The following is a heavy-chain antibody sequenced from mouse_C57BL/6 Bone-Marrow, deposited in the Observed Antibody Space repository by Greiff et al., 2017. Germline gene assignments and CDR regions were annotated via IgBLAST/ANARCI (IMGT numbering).Heavy chain of an antibody. Sequence: EVQLVESGAELVRPGASVKLSCTASGFNIKDDYMHWVKQRPEQGLEWIGWIDPENGDTEYASKFQGKATITADTSSNTAYLQLSSLTSEDTAVYYCTTWSITTVVAPFDYWGQSTTLTVSS. CDR2: IDPENGDT. CDR1: GFNIKDDY. D-gene: IGHD1-1*01. V-gene: IGHV14-4*01. J-gene: IGHJ2*01. CDR3: TTWSITTVVAPFDY.